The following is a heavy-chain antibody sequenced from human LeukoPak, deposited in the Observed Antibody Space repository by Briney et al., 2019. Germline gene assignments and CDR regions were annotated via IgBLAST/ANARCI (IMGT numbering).Heavy chain of an antibody. J-gene: IGHJ4*02. D-gene: IGHD6-13*01. V-gene: IGHV3-7*01. CDR2: IKQDGSET. CDR3: ARDRGPRIAGVDY. Sequence: GGSLRLSCAASGFTFSSYWMSWFRQAPGKGLEWVANIKQDGSETYYVDSVKGRFTISRDNSKNTLYLQMNSLRAEDTAFYYCARDRGPRIAGVDYWGQGTLVTVSS. CDR1: GFTFSSYW.